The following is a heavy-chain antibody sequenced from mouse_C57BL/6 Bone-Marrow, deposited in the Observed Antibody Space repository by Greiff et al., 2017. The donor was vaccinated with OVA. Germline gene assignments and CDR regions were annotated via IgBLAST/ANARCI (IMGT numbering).Heavy chain of an antibody. D-gene: IGHD2-3*01. V-gene: IGHV1-64*01. J-gene: IGHJ2*01. CDR1: GYHFTSYW. CDR3: ARGYDGYSSYFDY. Sequence: VQLQQSGAELVKPGASVKLSCKASGYHFTSYWMHWVKQRPGQGLEWIGMIHPNSGSTNYNEKFKSKATLNVDKSSSTAYMQLSRLTSEDSAVYYCARGYDGYSSYFDYWGQGTTLTVSS. CDR2: IHPNSGST.